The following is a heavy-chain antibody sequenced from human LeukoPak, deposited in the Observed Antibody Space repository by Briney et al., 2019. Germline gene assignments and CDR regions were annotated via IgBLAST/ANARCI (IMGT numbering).Heavy chain of an antibody. J-gene: IGHJ6*02. V-gene: IGHV1-69*04. CDR3: ASSSGSYGSGSYGYYGMDV. Sequence: SVKVSCKASGGTFSSYAISWVRQAPGQGLEWMGRIIPIFGIANYAQKFQGRVTITADKSTSTAYMELSSLRSEDTAVYYCASSSGSYGSGSYGYYGMDVWGQETTVTVSS. CDR2: IIPIFGIA. D-gene: IGHD3-10*01. CDR1: GGTFSSYA.